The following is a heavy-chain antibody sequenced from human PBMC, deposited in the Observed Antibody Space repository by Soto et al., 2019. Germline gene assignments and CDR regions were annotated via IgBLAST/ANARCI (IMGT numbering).Heavy chain of an antibody. V-gene: IGHV4-30-2*01. CDR2: IYQSGYT. CDR3: ARGQMATTSRSFDY. J-gene: IGHJ4*02. Sequence: SETLSLTCAVSGGSISSGGYSWSWIRQPPGKGLEWIGYIYQSGYTYYNPSLTSRVTMSVDTSRNQFSLKLNSVTAADTAVYYCARGQMATTSRSFDYWGQGTLVTVSS. CDR1: GGSISSGGYS. D-gene: IGHD5-12*01.